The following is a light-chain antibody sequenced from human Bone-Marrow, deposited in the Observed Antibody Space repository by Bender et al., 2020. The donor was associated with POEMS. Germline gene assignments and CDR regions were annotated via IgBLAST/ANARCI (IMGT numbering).Light chain of an antibody. CDR3: SSWDDSLNGWV. V-gene: IGLV1-44*01. CDR1: SSNFGNNA. Sequence: QSVLTQPPSASGTPGQSVTISCSGTSSNFGNNAANWYQHVPGTAPKLLIYSNNQRPSGVPDRFSASTSGTSASLAISGLHPDDEADYYCSSWDDSLNGWVFGGGTKLTVL. J-gene: IGLJ3*02. CDR2: SNN.